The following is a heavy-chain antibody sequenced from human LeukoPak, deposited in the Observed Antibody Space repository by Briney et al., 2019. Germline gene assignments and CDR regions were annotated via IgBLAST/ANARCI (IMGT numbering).Heavy chain of an antibody. CDR1: GFTVSSNY. D-gene: IGHD3-10*01. CDR3: ARAGSGSYYIPPGFDY. J-gene: IGHJ4*02. Sequence: GSLRLSCAASGFTVSSNYMSWVRQAPGKGLEWVSVIYSGGSTYYADSVKGRFTISRDNSKNTLYLQMNSLRAEDTAVYYCARAGSGSYYIPPGFDYWGQGTLVTVSS. V-gene: IGHV3-66*01. CDR2: IYSGGST.